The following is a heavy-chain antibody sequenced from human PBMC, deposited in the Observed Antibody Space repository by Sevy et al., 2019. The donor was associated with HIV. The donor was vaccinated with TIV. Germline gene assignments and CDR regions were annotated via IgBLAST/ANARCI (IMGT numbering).Heavy chain of an antibody. J-gene: IGHJ6*02. D-gene: IGHD5-12*01. CDR1: GFTFYYAW. Sequence: GGSLRLSCTASGFTFYYAWMSWVRQAPGKGLEWVGRIKSKSDGGTTDYAAPVKGRFTISRDDSKNTLYLQMNSLRAEDTAVYYCARGANAWHYYYYYGMDVWGQGTTVTVSS. V-gene: IGHV3-15*01. CDR3: ARGANAWHYYYYYGMDV. CDR2: IKSKSDGGTT.